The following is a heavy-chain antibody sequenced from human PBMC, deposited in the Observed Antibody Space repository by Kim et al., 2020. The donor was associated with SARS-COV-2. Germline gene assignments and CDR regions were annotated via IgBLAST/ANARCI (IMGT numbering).Heavy chain of an antibody. Sequence: GGSLRLSCAASGFTFTSYAMSWVRQAPGKGLEWVSTISGSGGSTNYADSVKGRFTISRDNSKNTLYLQMNTLRAEDTAIYYCAKDRYCASTSCYGMGWYFDLWGRGTLVIVSS. J-gene: IGHJ2*01. CDR3: AKDRYCASTSCYGMGWYFDL. D-gene: IGHD2-2*01. CDR1: GFTFTSYA. V-gene: IGHV3-23*01. CDR2: ISGSGGST.